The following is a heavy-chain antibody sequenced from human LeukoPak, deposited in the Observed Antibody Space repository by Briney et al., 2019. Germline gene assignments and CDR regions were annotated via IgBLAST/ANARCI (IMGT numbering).Heavy chain of an antibody. Sequence: GGSLRLSCAASGFTFSSYAMSWVRQAPGKGLEWVSAISGSGGSTYYADSVKGRFTISRDNAKNSLYLQMNSLRAEDTAVYYCARDRMMATVTTNWFDPWGQGTLVTVSS. CDR1: GFTFSSYA. CDR2: ISGSGGST. D-gene: IGHD4-11*01. J-gene: IGHJ5*02. V-gene: IGHV3-23*01. CDR3: ARDRMMATVTTNWFDP.